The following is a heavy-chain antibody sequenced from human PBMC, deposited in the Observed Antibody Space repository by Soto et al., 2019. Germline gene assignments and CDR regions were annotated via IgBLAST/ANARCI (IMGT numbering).Heavy chain of an antibody. CDR3: ARDPGIAVVGRGTSFEH. D-gene: IGHD6-19*01. CDR2: IIPLFST. CDR1: GDTFRNYA. J-gene: IGHJ4*02. Sequence: QVQLVQSGAEVKKPGSSVKVSCKASGDTFRNYAFTWVRQAPGQGLEWMGTIIPLFSTRYAQKLQGRVTMTADESTSTVYMDLSSLKSDDTADYYCARDPGIAVVGRGTSFEHWGQGTLVTVSS. V-gene: IGHV1-69*18.